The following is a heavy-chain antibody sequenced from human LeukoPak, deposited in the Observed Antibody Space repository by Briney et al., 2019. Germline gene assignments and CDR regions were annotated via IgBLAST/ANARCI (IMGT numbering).Heavy chain of an antibody. Sequence: GGSLRLSCAGSGFTISNYGIHWVSQAPGKGLEWVTAISYDGSLKYYADSMRGRFTISRDSSKNTLYLQMNSLRTDDTAVYYCARLSLERQLWLPVESWGQGTLVTVSS. CDR1: GFTISNYG. D-gene: IGHD5-18*01. J-gene: IGHJ4*02. V-gene: IGHV3-30*03. CDR3: ARLSLERQLWLPVES. CDR2: ISYDGSLK.